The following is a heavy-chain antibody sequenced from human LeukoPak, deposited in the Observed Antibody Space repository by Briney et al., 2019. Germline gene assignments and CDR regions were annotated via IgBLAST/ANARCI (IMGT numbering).Heavy chain of an antibody. CDR2: IIPIFDTA. CDR3: ARNYGDYYYYHMDV. D-gene: IGHD4-17*01. CDR1: GGTFSSYA. V-gene: IGHV1-69*05. Sequence: ASVKVSCKASGGTFSSYAISWVRQAPGQGLEWMGGIIPIFDTANYAQKFQGRVTITTDESTSTAYMELSSLRSEDTAVYYCARNYGDYYYYHMDVWGKGTTVTVSS. J-gene: IGHJ6*03.